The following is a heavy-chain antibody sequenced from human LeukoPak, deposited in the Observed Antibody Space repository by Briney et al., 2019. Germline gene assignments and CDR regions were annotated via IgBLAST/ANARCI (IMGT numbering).Heavy chain of an antibody. J-gene: IGHJ3*02. CDR3: ARDQPYYYGSGVHAFDI. Sequence: GGSLRLSCAASGFTFSSYSMNWVRQAPGKGLEWVSYISSSSSTIYYADSVKGRFTISRDISKNTLYLQMNSLRAEDTAVYYCARDQPYYYGSGVHAFDIWGQGTMVTVSS. D-gene: IGHD3-10*01. CDR2: ISSSSSTI. V-gene: IGHV3-48*01. CDR1: GFTFSSYS.